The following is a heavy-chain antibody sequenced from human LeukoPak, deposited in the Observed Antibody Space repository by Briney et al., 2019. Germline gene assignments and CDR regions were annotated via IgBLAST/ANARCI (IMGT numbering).Heavy chain of an antibody. CDR2: ISSSSYI. V-gene: IGHV3-21*01. CDR3: ARDQGAMEGAFDI. CDR1: GFTFSSYS. J-gene: IGHJ3*02. Sequence: PGGSLRLSCAASGFTFSSYSMNWVRQAPGKGLEWVSSISSSSYIYYADSVKGRFTISRDNAKNSLYLQMNSLRAEDTAVYYCARDQGAMEGAFDIWGQGTMVTVSS. D-gene: IGHD5-18*01.